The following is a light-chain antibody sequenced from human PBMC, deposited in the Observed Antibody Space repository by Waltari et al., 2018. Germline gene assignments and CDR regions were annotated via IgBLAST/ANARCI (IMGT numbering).Light chain of an antibody. J-gene: IGLJ1*01. CDR1: NIGSYS. CDR3: QVWHADSDPGG. V-gene: IGLV3-21*04. Sequence: SYVLTQPPSVSVAPGETASITCGGDNIGSYSVHWYQQKPGQAPVLVIFYDSDRPSGIPARFSGVNAGNTATLTITSVEAGDEARYYCQVWHADSDPGGFGTGTEVTVL. CDR2: YDS.